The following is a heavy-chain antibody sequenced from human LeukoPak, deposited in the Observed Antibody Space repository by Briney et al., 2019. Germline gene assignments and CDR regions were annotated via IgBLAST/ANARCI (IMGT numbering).Heavy chain of an antibody. J-gene: IGHJ4*02. Sequence: PGGSLRLSCAASGFTFSSYGMHWVRQAPGKGLEWVAVISYDGSNKYYADSVKGRLTISRDNSKNTLYLQMNSLRAEDTAVYYCAKDSTRYCSGGSCYYFDYWGQGTLVTVSS. V-gene: IGHV3-30*18. CDR1: GFTFSSYG. CDR3: AKDSTRYCSGGSCYYFDY. D-gene: IGHD2-15*01. CDR2: ISYDGSNK.